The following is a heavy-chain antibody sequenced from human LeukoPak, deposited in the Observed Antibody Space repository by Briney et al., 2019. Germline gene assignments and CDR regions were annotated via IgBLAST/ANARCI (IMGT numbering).Heavy chain of an antibody. CDR1: GGSFSGYY. J-gene: IGHJ3*02. Sequence: PSETLSLTCAVYGGSFSGYYWSWIRQPPGKGLEWIGEINHSGSTNYNPSLKSRVTISVDTSKNQFSLKLSSVTAADTAVYYCAREKSGYYSDAFDIWGQGTMVTVSS. CDR3: AREKSGYYSDAFDI. D-gene: IGHD3-22*01. CDR2: INHSGST. V-gene: IGHV4-34*09.